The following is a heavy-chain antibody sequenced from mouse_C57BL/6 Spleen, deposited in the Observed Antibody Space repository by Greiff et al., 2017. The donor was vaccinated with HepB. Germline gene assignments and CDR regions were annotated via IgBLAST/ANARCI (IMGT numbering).Heavy chain of an antibody. Sequence: VQLKESGAELVKPGASVKLSCTASGFNIKDYYMHWVKQRTEQGLEWIGRIDPEDGETKYAPKFQGKATLTADTSSNTAYMQLSSLTSADTAVYCCAREIYYGNPDFAYWGQGTLVTVSA. J-gene: IGHJ3*01. CDR3: AREIYYGNPDFAY. CDR2: IDPEDGET. V-gene: IGHV14-2*01. CDR1: GFNIKDYY. D-gene: IGHD2-1*01.